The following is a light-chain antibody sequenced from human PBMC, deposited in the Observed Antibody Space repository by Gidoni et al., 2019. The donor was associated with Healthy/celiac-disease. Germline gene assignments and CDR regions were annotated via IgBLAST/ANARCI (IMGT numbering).Light chain of an antibody. V-gene: IGLV6-57*01. J-gene: IGLJ3*02. CDR1: SGSSASNY. Sequence: NFMLTQPHSVSESPGKTVTISCTRSSGSSASNYVQWYPQRPGSSPTTVIYEDNQRPSGVPDRFSGSIDSSSNSASLTISGLKTEDEADYYCQSYDSSNHKVFGGGTKLTVL. CDR3: QSYDSSNHKV. CDR2: EDN.